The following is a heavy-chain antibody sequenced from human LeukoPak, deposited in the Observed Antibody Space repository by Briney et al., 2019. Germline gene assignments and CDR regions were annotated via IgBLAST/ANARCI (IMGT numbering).Heavy chain of an antibody. CDR1: GFTFSSYW. D-gene: IGHD2-21*02. V-gene: IGHV3-74*01. CDR2: INSDGSST. Sequence: GGSLRLSCAASGFTFSSYWMHWVRQAPGKGLVWVSRINSDGSSTSYADSVKGRFTISRDNAKNTLYLQMNSLRAEDPAVYYCARDRSVTADYYYYYMDVWGKGTTVTVSS. CDR3: ARDRSVTADYYYYYMDV. J-gene: IGHJ6*03.